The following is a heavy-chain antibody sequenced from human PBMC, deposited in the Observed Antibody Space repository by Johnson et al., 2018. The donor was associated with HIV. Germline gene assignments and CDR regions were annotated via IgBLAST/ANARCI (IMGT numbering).Heavy chain of an antibody. Sequence: VLLVESGGGLAQPGRSLRLSCAASGFTFDDYAMHWVRQAPGKGLEWVSGISWNSGRIGYADSVKGRFTISRDNAKNSLYLQMNSLRVEDTAVYYCAKGEQLVISRKGHDAFDIWDQGTMVTVSS. CDR1: GFTFDDYA. CDR3: AKGEQLVISRKGHDAFDI. D-gene: IGHD6-6*01. V-gene: IGHV3-9*01. CDR2: ISWNSGRI. J-gene: IGHJ3*02.